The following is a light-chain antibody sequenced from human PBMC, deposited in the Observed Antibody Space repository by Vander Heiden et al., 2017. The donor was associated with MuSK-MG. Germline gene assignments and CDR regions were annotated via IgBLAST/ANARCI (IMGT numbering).Light chain of an antibody. J-gene: IGLJ2*01. CDR1: SSNIGAGYD. Sequence: QSVLTQPPSVSGAPGQRVTLSCTGSSSNIGAGYDVHWYQQLPGTAPKLLIYGNSNRLSGLPDRFSGSKSGTSASLAITGLQAEDEADYYCQSYDSSLSGSVFGGGTKLTVL. CDR2: GNS. CDR3: QSYDSSLSGSV. V-gene: IGLV1-40*01.